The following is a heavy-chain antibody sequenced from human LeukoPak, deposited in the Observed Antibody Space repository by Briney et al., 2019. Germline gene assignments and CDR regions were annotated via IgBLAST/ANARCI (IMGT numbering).Heavy chain of an antibody. CDR3: ARDSAGNDY. V-gene: IGHV3-7*01. J-gene: IGHJ4*02. Sequence: GGSLGLSCEASGFTFSTYWMSWVRQAPGKGLEWVANIKQDGSEKYYVDSVKGRFTISRDNAKNSLYLQMNSLRAEDTAMYYCARDSAGNDYWGQGTLVTVSS. CDR2: IKQDGSEK. D-gene: IGHD6-13*01. CDR1: GFTFSTYW.